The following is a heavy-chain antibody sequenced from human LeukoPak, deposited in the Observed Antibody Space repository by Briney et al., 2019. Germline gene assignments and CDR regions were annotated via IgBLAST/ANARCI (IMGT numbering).Heavy chain of an antibody. CDR1: GFTFSSYA. J-gene: IGHJ4*02. CDR2: ISGSGGST. Sequence: GGSLRLSCAASGFTFSSYAMSWVRQAPGKGLEWVSAISGSGGSTYYADSVKGRFTISRDSSRNTLYLQMNSLRAEDTAVYYCAKDQEYSSSWYGVYYFDYWGQGTLVTVSS. D-gene: IGHD6-13*01. CDR3: AKDQEYSSSWYGVYYFDY. V-gene: IGHV3-23*01.